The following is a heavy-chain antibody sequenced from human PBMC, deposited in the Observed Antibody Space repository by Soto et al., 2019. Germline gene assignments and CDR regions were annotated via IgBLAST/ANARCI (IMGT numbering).Heavy chain of an antibody. CDR2: IIPIFGTA. D-gene: IGHD2-21*01. CDR1: GGTFSSYA. J-gene: IGHJ6*02. Sequence: SVKVSCKASGGTFSSYAVSWVRQAPGQGLEWMGGIIPIFGTANYAQKFQGRVTITADESTSTAYMELSSLRSEDTAVYYCARTPTYGMDVWGQGTTVTVSS. CDR3: ARTPTYGMDV. V-gene: IGHV1-69*13.